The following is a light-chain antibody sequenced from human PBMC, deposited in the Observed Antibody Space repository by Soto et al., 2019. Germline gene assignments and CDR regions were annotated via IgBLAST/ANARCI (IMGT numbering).Light chain of an antibody. CDR2: SAS. CDR1: QSVSSN. CDR3: QQYNNWPPWT. Sequence: EIVMTQSPATLSVSPGERATLSCRASQSVSSNLAWYQQKPGQAPRLLIYSASTRDTGIPARFSGSGSGTEFTLTISSLQSEDFAVYYCQQYNNWPPWTFGQGTKVEIK. J-gene: IGKJ1*01. V-gene: IGKV3-15*01.